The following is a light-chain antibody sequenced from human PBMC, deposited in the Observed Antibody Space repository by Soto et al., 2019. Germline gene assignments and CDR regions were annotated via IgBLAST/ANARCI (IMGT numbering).Light chain of an antibody. J-gene: IGLJ2*01. CDR3: QTWGTGIVL. CDR2: LNSDGSH. Sequence: QLVLTQSPSASASLGASVKLTCTLSSGHSSYAIAWHQQQPDKGPRYLMKLNSDGSHTKGDGIPDRFSGSSSGAERYLTISSLQSEDEADYYCQTWGTGIVLFGGGTKLPS. CDR1: SGHSSYA. V-gene: IGLV4-69*01.